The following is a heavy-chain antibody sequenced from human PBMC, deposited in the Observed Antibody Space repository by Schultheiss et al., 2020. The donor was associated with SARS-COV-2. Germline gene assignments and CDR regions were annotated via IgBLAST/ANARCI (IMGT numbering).Heavy chain of an antibody. J-gene: IGHJ3*02. CDR1: GFTFSSYG. Sequence: GGSLRLSCAASGFTFSSYGMHWVRQAPGKGLEWVAVIWYDGSNKYYADSVKGRFTISRDNSKNTLYLQMNSLRAEDTAVYYCARGSLTDYGDYEGAFDIWGQGTMVTVSS. V-gene: IGHV3-33*01. CDR2: IWYDGSNK. CDR3: ARGSLTDYGDYEGAFDI. D-gene: IGHD4-17*01.